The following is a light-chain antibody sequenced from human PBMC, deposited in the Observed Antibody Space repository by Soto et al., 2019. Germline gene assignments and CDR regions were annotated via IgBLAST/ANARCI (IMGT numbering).Light chain of an antibody. CDR3: HQYYSYPLT. J-gene: IGKJ2*01. CDR1: QGISSY. Sequence: AIRMTQSPSSFSASTGDRVTITCRACQGISSYLAWYQQKPGKAPKLLIYAASTLQSGVPSRFSGSGSGTDFTLTISCLQSEDFATYYCHQYYSYPLTFGQGTKLEI. V-gene: IGKV1-8*01. CDR2: AAS.